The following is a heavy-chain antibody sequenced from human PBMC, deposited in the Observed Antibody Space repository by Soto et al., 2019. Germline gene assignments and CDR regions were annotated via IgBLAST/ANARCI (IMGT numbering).Heavy chain of an antibody. CDR3: ASQGSWPYYYYGLDV. CDR2: ISTYNGDT. J-gene: IGHJ6*02. D-gene: IGHD1-26*01. V-gene: IGHV1-18*01. CDR1: GYTFTTSG. Sequence: GPEVRKPGASVKVSCEASGYTFTTSGISWVRQVPGQGLEWMGWISTYNGDTNSAQNFQGRVLMTADTSTGTAYMELMSLKSDDTAVYYCASQGSWPYYYYGLDVWGQGTTVTVSS.